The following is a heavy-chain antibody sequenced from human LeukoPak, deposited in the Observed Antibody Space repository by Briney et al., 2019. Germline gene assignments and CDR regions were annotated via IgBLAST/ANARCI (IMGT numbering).Heavy chain of an antibody. CDR2: INADESDT. CDR1: GFTFINHW. D-gene: IGHD3-10*01. V-gene: IGHV3-74*01. J-gene: IGHJ4*02. Sequence: AGSLPLSCAASGFTFINHWMHWVRQAPGKGLVWVSRINADESDTTYADSVKGRFTISRDNAKNTLYLQMDSLRDDDTAVYYCARGGFYLSGSFDYWGQGTLVTSSS. CDR3: ARGGFYLSGSFDY.